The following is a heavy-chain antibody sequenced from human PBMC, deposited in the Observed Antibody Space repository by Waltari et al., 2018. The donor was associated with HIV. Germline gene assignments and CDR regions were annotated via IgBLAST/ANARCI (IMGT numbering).Heavy chain of an antibody. J-gene: IGHJ6*02. CDR2: ISYDGHNK. V-gene: IGHV3-30*18. Sequence: QVQLEESGGGVVQSGGSLRLTCVASGFNLRPFGMHGVRQAPGKGLEWVAVISYDGHNKQYADSVKGRFTISRDNSNSTLFLQMSSLRPDDTAVYFCAKDLVTRAFFYFYGMHVWGQGTTVTVSS. D-gene: IGHD3-10*01. CDR3: AKDLVTRAFFYFYGMHV. CDR1: GFNLRPFG.